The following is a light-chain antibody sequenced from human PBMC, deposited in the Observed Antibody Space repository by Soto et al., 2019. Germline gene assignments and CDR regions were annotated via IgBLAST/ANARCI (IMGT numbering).Light chain of an antibody. CDR2: DAS. CDR1: QSISSNY. J-gene: IGKJ1*01. V-gene: IGKV3-20*01. CDR3: QQYGDSPT. Sequence: EIVLTQSPGTLSLSQGERATLSCRASQSISSNYVAWYQQKPGQAPRLLIYDASSRATGIPNRFSGSGSGTDFTLTISRLEPEDFAVFYCQQYGDSPTFGQGTKVDIK.